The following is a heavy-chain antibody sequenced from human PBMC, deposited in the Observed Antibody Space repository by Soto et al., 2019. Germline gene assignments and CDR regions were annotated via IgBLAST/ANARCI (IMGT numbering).Heavy chain of an antibody. CDR3: AREGSYSAYNFAHGIQLWSFAF. V-gene: IGHV4-4*07. CDR1: GGSINTFY. D-gene: IGHD5-12*01. Sequence: NPSETLSLTCTVSGGSINTFYWSWVRQPAGKGLEWIGRIFSSGSTSFNPSLESRVAMSVDTSKNHFSLNLSSVTAADMAVYYCAREGSYSAYNFAHGIQLWSFAFWGQGALVTVSS. CDR2: IFSSGST. J-gene: IGHJ4*02.